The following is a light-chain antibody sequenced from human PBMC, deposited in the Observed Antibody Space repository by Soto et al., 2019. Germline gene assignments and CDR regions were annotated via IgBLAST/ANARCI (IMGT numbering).Light chain of an antibody. V-gene: IGKV3-20*01. J-gene: IGKJ1*01. CDR1: QSFTTSQ. CDR2: GAS. Sequence: EIVLTQSPGTLSLSPGERATLFCRASQSFTTSQLAWYQQKPGQAPRVLIFGASSRATGTPDRFSGSGSGTDFTLTIGRLEPEDSAVYYCQQYASSPRTFGQGTTVEIK. CDR3: QQYASSPRT.